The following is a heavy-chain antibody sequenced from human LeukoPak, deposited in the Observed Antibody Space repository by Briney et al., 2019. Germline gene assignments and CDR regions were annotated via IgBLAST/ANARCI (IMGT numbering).Heavy chain of an antibody. CDR1: GGSFSGSY. CDR2: INHSGST. Sequence: SETLSLTCAVYGGSFSGSYWSWIRQPPGKGLEWIGEINHSGSTNYNPSLKSRVTISVDTSKNQFSLKLSSVTAAATAVYYCARFGLGDYGGNLDYYYYGMDVWGQGTTVTVSS. D-gene: IGHD4-23*01. J-gene: IGHJ6*02. CDR3: ARFGLGDYGGNLDYYYYGMDV. V-gene: IGHV4-34*01.